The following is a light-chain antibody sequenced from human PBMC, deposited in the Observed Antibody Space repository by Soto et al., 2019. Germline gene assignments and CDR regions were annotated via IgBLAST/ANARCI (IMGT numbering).Light chain of an antibody. CDR3: QQYNSDSTT. V-gene: IGKV1-5*03. J-gene: IGKJ2*01. CDR2: KAS. CDR1: QSISSW. Sequence: DIQMTQSPSTLSASVGDRVTITCRASQSISSWLAWYQQRPGKAPKLLISKASILESGVPSRFSGSGSGTEFTLTISSLQPDDFATYYCQQYNSDSTTFGQGTKLEIK.